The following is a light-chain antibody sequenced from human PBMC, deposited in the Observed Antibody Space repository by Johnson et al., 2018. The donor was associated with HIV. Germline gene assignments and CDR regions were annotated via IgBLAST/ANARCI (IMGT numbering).Light chain of an antibody. CDR2: ENN. CDR1: SSNIGNNF. CDR3: GTWDSSLSAPV. J-gene: IGLJ1*01. Sequence: QSVLTQPPSVSAAPGQKVTISCSGSSSNIGNNFVSWYQQLPGAAPKLLIYENNKRPSGIPDRFSGSKSGTSATLGITGLQTGAEADYYCGTWDSSLSAPVFGTGTKVTVL. V-gene: IGLV1-51*02.